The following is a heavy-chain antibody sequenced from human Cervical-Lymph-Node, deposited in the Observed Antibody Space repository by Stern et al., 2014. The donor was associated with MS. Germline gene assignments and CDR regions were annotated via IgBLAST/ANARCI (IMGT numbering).Heavy chain of an antibody. CDR3: ARGPNEHWGGHYNSHAMDV. Sequence: VQLLESGAEVKKPGASVKVSCKASGYTFSAHSLHWVRQAPGQGLAWMGWVNPNSGGTIYAPQFHGRVTMTRDTSTSTAFMELSRLTSDDTAIYYCARGPNEHWGGHYNSHAMDVWGQGTTVTVSS. CDR2: VNPNSGGT. D-gene: IGHD2-21*01. J-gene: IGHJ6*02. CDR1: GYTFSAHS. V-gene: IGHV1-2*02.